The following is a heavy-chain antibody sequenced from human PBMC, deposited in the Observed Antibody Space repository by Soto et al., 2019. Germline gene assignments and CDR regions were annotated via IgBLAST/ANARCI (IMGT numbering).Heavy chain of an antibody. J-gene: IGHJ5*01. CDR2: VSPNSGNT. CDR1: GYTFIDYD. V-gene: IGHV1-8*01. D-gene: IGHD2-2*01. CDR3: ARGRFYSETSTWFGF. Sequence: ASVKVSCKASGYTFIDYDINWVRQAPGQGLEWMGWVSPNSGNTVYAQRFQDRVTMTRDTSISTAYMELSSLRFEDTAMYYCARGRFYSETSTWFGFWGQGTTVTVSS.